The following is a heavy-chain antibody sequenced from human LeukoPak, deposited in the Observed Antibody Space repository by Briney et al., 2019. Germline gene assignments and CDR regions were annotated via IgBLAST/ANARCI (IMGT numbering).Heavy chain of an antibody. D-gene: IGHD6-19*01. V-gene: IGHV1-2*02. CDR2: INPNSGGT. Sequence: VSVKVSCKASGYTFTGYYMHWVRQAPGQGLEWMGWINPNSGGTNYAQKFQGRVTMTRDTSISTAYMELSRLRSDDTAVYYCARVIKGFPVAGRGGDYWGQGTLVTVSS. J-gene: IGHJ4*02. CDR1: GYTFTGYY. CDR3: ARVIKGFPVAGRGGDY.